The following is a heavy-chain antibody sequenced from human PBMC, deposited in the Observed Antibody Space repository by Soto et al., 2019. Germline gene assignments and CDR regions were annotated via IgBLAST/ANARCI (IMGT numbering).Heavy chain of an antibody. CDR3: ERSGCSTFNGFDP. Sequence: QLQLKESGPGLVKPSETLSLTCTVSGGSISSFNDFWGWIRQPPGRGLERIGSLYYRGSTYYNPSLPSRFTISLATSKNQCTRKLRSVTAADTALYYCERSGCSTFNGFDPWGQGTLVTVSP. D-gene: IGHD3-3*01. CDR2: LYYRGST. V-gene: IGHV4-39*01. CDR1: GGSISSFNDF. J-gene: IGHJ5*02.